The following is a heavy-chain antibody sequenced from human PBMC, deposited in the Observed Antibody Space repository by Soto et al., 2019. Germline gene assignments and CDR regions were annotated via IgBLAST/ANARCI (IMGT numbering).Heavy chain of an antibody. Sequence: PSETLSLTCTVSGGSISSYYWSWIRQPPGKGLEWIGYIYYSGSTNYNPSLKSRVTISVDTSKNQFSLKLSSVTAADTAVYYCARLPTVKYYFDYWGQGTLVTVSS. J-gene: IGHJ4*02. CDR1: GGSISSYY. CDR2: IYYSGST. CDR3: ARLPTVKYYFDY. D-gene: IGHD4-17*01. V-gene: IGHV4-59*08.